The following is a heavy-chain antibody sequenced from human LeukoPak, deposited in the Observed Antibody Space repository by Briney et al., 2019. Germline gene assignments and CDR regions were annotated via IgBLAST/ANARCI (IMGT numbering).Heavy chain of an antibody. CDR1: GYSISSGYY. V-gene: IGHV4-38-2*01. CDR2: IYHSGST. CDR3: AARSYDFWSGPHYYFDY. J-gene: IGHJ4*02. Sequence: SETLSLTCAVSGYSISSGYYWGWIRQPPGKGLEWIGSIYHSGSTYYNPSLKSRVTISVDTSKNQFSLKLSSVTAADTAVYYCAARSYDFWSGPHYYFDYWGQGTLVTVSS. D-gene: IGHD3-3*01.